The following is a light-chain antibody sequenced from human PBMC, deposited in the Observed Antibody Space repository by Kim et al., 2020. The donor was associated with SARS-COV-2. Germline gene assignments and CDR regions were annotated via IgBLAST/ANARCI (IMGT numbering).Light chain of an antibody. CDR2: EDN. CDR1: SGSIARNY. J-gene: IGLJ3*02. V-gene: IGLV6-57*03. CDR3: QSYDSSNQV. Sequence: GKNGTISCTRSSGSIARNYVQWYQQRPGSAPTTVIYEDNQRPSGVPDRFSGSIDSSSNSASLTISGLKTEDEADYYCQSYDSSNQVFGGGTQLTVL.